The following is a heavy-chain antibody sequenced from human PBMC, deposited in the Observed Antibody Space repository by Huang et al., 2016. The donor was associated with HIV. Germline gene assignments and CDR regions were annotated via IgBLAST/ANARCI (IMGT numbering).Heavy chain of an antibody. D-gene: IGHD3-16*01. Sequence: QVQLHQWGAGLLKPSETLSLPCAVYGGSFSSYYWHWIRQSPGKGLEWIGQINHRGTTTYNPSLKSRVTMSVDTSKNQFSLKLNAVTAADTAVYYCAREIMISFGGPFDPWGQGTLVTVSS. CDR1: GGSFSSYY. V-gene: IGHV4-34*01. CDR2: INHRGTT. CDR3: AREIMISFGGPFDP. J-gene: IGHJ5*02.